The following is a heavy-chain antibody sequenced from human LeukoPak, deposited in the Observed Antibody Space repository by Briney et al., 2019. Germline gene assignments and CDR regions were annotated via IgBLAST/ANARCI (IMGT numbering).Heavy chain of an antibody. J-gene: IGHJ4*02. CDR3: TTRLQNHFDY. CDR2: ISSSGDST. D-gene: IGHD5-24*01. Sequence: GASLRLSCAASGFTFSSYAMSWLRQARERGLEWIRGISSSGDSTYYADSEKGRYTISRDNSKNTLYMQMNSLRAEDTAVYYCTTRLQNHFDYSGQGSQATAS. CDR1: GFTFSSYA. V-gene: IGHV3-23*01.